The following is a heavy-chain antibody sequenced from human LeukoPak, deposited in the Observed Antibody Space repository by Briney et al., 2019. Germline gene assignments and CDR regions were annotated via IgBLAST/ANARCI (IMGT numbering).Heavy chain of an antibody. CDR1: GYTFTSCY. V-gene: IGHV1-46*01. J-gene: IGHJ4*02. CDR2: INPSAGGT. Sequence: GASVKISCKASGYTFTSCYIHWVRQAPGQGLERMGLINPSAGGTSYAQKFQDRVTMTRDMSTTTVYLGLNSLRSEDTAVYYCARGGCSTTSCYHFDSWGQRTLVTVSS. D-gene: IGHD2-2*01. CDR3: ARGGCSTTSCYHFDS.